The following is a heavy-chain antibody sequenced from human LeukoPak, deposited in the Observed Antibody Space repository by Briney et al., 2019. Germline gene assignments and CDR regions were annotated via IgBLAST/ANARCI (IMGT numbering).Heavy chain of an antibody. CDR1: GFTFSSYW. Sequence: GGSLRLSCAASGFTFSSYWMSWVRQAPGKGLEWVANIRQDGSEKYYVDSVKGRFTISRDNAKNSLYLQMNSLRAEDTAVYYCVKDPPRHYDFWGGYAFFDYWGQGTLVTVSS. CDR3: VKDPPRHYDFWGGYAFFDY. CDR2: IRQDGSEK. V-gene: IGHV3-7*01. D-gene: IGHD3-3*01. J-gene: IGHJ4*02.